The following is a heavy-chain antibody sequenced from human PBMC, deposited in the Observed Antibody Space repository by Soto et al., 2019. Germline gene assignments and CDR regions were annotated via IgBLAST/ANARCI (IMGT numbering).Heavy chain of an antibody. V-gene: IGHV4-39*02. CDR2: IYYTGTT. D-gene: IGHD1-7*01. J-gene: IGHJ4*02. CDR1: GGSISTTDHY. CDR3: ARESGSDNWNYFTGQLGYFDY. Sequence: SETLSLTCTVSGGSISTTDHYWGWIRQSPGKGLEWIGSIYYTGTTYYNLSLQSRVSIYVDTSKNQYSLNLRSMTAEDTAVYYCARESGSDNWNYFTGQLGYFDYWGQGTLVTVSS.